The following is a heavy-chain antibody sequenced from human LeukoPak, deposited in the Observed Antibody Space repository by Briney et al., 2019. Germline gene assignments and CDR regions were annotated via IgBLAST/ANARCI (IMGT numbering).Heavy chain of an antibody. J-gene: IGHJ4*02. CDR3: ARDFSSGYTTFDY. Sequence: ASVXVSCKASGYTFTAYYMHWVRQAPGQGLEWMGWINPNSGGTNYAQKFQGRVTMTRDTSISTAYMELSRLRSDDTAVYYCARDFSSGYTTFDYWGQGTLVTVSS. CDR2: INPNSGGT. V-gene: IGHV1-2*02. CDR1: GYTFTAYY. D-gene: IGHD3-22*01.